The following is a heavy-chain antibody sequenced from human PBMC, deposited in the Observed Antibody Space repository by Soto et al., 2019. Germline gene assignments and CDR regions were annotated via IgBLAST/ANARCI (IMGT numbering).Heavy chain of an antibody. J-gene: IGHJ5*02. CDR1: GGTFSSYA. Sequence: QVQLVQSGAEVKKPGSSVKVSCKASGGTFSSYAISWVRQAPGQGLEWMGGIITIFGTANYARKLQGRVTITGDESTSTAYMELSSLRSEDTAVYYCARDNLDYGDCEGNWFDPWGQGTLVTVSS. V-gene: IGHV1-69*12. CDR2: IITIFGTA. CDR3: ARDNLDYGDCEGNWFDP. D-gene: IGHD4-17*01.